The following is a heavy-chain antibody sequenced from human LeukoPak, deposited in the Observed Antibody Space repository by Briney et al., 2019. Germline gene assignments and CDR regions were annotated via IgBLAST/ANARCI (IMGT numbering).Heavy chain of an antibody. Sequence: ASVKVSCKASGYTFTSYGISWVRQAPGQGLEWMGWISAYNGNTNYAQKLQGRVTMTTDTSTSTAYMELRSLRSDDTAVYYCARGSYYDSSGYWEYWGQGTLVTVSS. D-gene: IGHD3-22*01. CDR2: ISAYNGNT. CDR3: ARGSYYDSSGYWEY. CDR1: GYTFTSYG. V-gene: IGHV1-18*01. J-gene: IGHJ4*02.